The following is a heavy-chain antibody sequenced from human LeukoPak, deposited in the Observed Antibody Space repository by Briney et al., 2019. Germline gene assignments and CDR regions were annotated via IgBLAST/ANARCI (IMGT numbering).Heavy chain of an antibody. V-gene: IGHV4-30-2*02. J-gene: IGHJ6*02. CDR1: GGFFSGYS. CDR3: ARTRAGYCSGGSCPGYYYYGMDG. CDR2: IYQSGCT. D-gene: IGHD2-15*01. Sequence: SETLSLTCAVYGGFFSGYSWRWIRQPPGKGLEWIGYIYQSGCTYYNPSLKSRVTMSVDRSKNQFSMKLSSVTAADTAVYYSARTRAGYCSGGSCPGYYYYGMDGWGQGTTVTVSS.